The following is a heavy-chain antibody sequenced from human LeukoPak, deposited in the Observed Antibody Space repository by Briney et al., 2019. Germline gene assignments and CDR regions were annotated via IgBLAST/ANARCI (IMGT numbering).Heavy chain of an antibody. CDR1: GFTFSSPA. D-gene: IGHD3-22*01. Sequence: GGSLRLSCAASGFTFSSPAMSWVRQAPGKGLEWVSGISGSGGGTYYAVSVKGRFAISRDNSKNALYLQMSSLRAEDTAVYYCAKDLAADYYDSSGHYHHYFDNWGQGTLVTVSS. J-gene: IGHJ4*02. V-gene: IGHV3-23*01. CDR3: AKDLAADYYDSSGHYHHYFDN. CDR2: ISGSGGGT.